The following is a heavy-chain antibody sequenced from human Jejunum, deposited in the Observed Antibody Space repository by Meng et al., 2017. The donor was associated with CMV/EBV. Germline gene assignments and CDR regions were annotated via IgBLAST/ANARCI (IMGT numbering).Heavy chain of an antibody. V-gene: IGHV4-39*07. CDR3: ARARGKQLGLFDY. CDR1: GGSIYTENYY. Sequence: GGSIYTENYYWAWNRQPPGKTLEWIGSMYYSGSTNYDPSLKSRVAISADTSKNQFSLKLNSVTAADTALYYCARARGKQLGLFDYWGQGTLVTVSS. D-gene: IGHD6-6*01. J-gene: IGHJ4*02. CDR2: MYYSGST.